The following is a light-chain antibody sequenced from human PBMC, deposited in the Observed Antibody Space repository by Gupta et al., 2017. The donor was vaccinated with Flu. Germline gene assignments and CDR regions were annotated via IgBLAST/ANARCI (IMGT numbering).Light chain of an antibody. CDR1: QSVGSY. CDR3: QQRTSWAHALT. CDR2: DAS. V-gene: IGKV3-11*01. Sequence: VLTQSPATLSLSPGDRATLSCRASQSVGSYLAWYQHKPGQAPRFLIFDASNRAPGIPARVSGSGSGTDFTLTSSSLEPEDSAVYDGQQRTSWAHALTCGGGTKVEIK. J-gene: IGKJ4*01.